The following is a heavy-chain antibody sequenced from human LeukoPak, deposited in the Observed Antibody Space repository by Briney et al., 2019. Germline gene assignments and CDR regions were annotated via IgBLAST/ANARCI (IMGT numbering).Heavy chain of an antibody. V-gene: IGHV1-58*02. Sequence: ASVKVSCKASGFTFSGCAMQWLRQARGQRLEWIGWIVVGTGKKDYAQRFQERVTITTDMTTSTAYMELSSLRFEDTAVYYCAAGVGYTYGLSLGATALISDIWGQGTKVTVSA. CDR2: IVVGTGKK. CDR1: GFTFSGCA. D-gene: IGHD5-18*01. J-gene: IGHJ3*02. CDR3: AAGVGYTYGLSLGATALISDI.